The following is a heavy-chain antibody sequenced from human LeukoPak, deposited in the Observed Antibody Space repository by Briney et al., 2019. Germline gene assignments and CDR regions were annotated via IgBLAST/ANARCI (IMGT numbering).Heavy chain of an antibody. CDR1: GGTFSSYT. V-gene: IGHV1-69*08. CDR3: ARDDRCSSTSCYRLPLYYYYGMDV. CDR2: IIPILGRA. Sequence: SVKVSCKASGGTFSSYTISWVRQAPGQGLEWMGMIIPILGRANYAQKFQGRVTITADKSTSTAYEELSSLSSEDTAVYYCARDDRCSSTSCYRLPLYYYYGMDVWGQGTTVTVSS. D-gene: IGHD2-2*01. J-gene: IGHJ6*02.